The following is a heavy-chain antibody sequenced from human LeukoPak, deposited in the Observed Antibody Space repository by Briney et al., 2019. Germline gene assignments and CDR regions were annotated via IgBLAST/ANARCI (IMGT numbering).Heavy chain of an antibody. CDR2: IQFDGSNK. Sequence: GGSLRLSCAASGLTFSSYGMHWVRQAPGKGLKWVAFIQFDGSNKYYADSVKGRFTISRDNSKNTLYLQMNSLRVEDTAVYYCATAYFDSSGYSDYWGQGTLVTVSS. CDR3: ATAYFDSSGYSDY. CDR1: GLTFSSYG. V-gene: IGHV3-30*02. D-gene: IGHD3-22*01. J-gene: IGHJ4*02.